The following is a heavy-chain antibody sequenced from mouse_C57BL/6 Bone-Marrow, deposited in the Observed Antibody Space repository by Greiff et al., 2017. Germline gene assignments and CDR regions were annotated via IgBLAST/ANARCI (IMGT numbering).Heavy chain of an antibody. D-gene: IGHD1-1*01. CDR2: ISSGSSTI. V-gene: IGHV5-17*01. CDR1: GFTFSDYG. J-gene: IGHJ4*01. CDR3: ARVYYYGSRPYYYAMDY. Sequence: EVKLVESGGGLVKPGGSLKLSCAASGFTFSDYGMHWVRQAPEKGLEWVAYISSGSSTIYYADTVKGRFTISRDNAKNTLFLQMTSLRSEDTAMYYCARVYYYGSRPYYYAMDYWGQGTSVTVSS.